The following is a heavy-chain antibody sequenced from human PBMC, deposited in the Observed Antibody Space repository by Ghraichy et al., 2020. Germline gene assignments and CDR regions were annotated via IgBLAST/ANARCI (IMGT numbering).Heavy chain of an antibody. D-gene: IGHD6-19*01. Sequence: SLRLSCAASGFTFSHYSMNWVRQAPGKGLEWVSFIRHNSDTIDYSDSVKSRFTISRDNAANSLYLQMDSLRAEDTAVYYCARDHGGLVGAMSGPFDCWGQGTLVTVSS. J-gene: IGHJ4*02. V-gene: IGHV3-48*01. CDR2: IRHNSDTI. CDR1: GFTFSHYS. CDR3: ARDHGGLVGAMSGPFDC.